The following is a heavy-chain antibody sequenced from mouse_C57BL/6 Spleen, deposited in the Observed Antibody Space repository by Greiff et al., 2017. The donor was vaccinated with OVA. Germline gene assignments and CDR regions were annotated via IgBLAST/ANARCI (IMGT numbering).Heavy chain of an antibody. V-gene: IGHV1-52*01. CDR2: IDPSDSET. CDR1: GYTFTSYW. CDR3: ARSGGYDLYYFDY. Sequence: QVQLKQPGAELVRPGSSVKLSCKASGYTFTSYWMHWVKQRPIQGLEWIGNIDPSDSETHYNQKFKDKATLTVDKSSSTAYMQLSSLTSEDSAVYYCARSGGYDLYYFDYWGQGTTLTVSS. J-gene: IGHJ2*01. D-gene: IGHD2-2*01.